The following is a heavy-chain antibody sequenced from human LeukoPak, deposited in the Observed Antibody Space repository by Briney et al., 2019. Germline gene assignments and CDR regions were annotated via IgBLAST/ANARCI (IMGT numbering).Heavy chain of an antibody. CDR2: IIPILDIA. V-gene: IGHV1-69*10. J-gene: IGHJ4*02. D-gene: IGHD1-26*01. CDR3: ARGGEVGARPLDY. Sequence: GASVKVSCKASGGIFSSYAISWVRQAPGQGLEWMGGIIPILDIANYAQNFQGRVTITADKSSSTAYMELSSLRSEDTAVYYCARGGEVGARPLDYWGQGALVTVSS. CDR1: GGIFSSYA.